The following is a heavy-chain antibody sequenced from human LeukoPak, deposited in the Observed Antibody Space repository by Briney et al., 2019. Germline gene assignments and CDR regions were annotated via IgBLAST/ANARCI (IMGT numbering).Heavy chain of an antibody. CDR1: GGSISSGGYS. CDR3: ARDLWQQLGMDV. CDR2: IYHSGST. J-gene: IGHJ6*02. Sequence: SETLSLTCAVSGGSISSGGYSWSWIRQPPGKGLEWIGYIYHSGSTYYNPSLKSRVTISVDRSKNQFSLKLSSVTAADTAVYYCARDLWQQLGMDVWGQGTTVTVSS. D-gene: IGHD6-13*01. V-gene: IGHV4-30-2*01.